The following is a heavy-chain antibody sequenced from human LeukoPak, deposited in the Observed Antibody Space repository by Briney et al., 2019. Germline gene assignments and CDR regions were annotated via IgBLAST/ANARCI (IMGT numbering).Heavy chain of an antibody. J-gene: IGHJ4*02. CDR3: ARTTGYSYTVHRRYFDY. CDR2: IYYTGST. Sequence: SETLSLTCTVSGGSISSGDYYWTWLRQPPGKGLEWIGYIYYTGSTYYNPSLKSRVTISVDTSKSQFSLKLSSVTAADTAVYYCARTTGYSYTVHRRYFDYWGQGTLVTVSS. V-gene: IGHV4-30-4*01. CDR1: GGSISSGDYY. D-gene: IGHD5-18*01.